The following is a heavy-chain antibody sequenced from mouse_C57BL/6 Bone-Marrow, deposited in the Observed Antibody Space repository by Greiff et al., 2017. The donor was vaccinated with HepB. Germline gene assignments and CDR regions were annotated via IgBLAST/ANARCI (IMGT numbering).Heavy chain of an antibody. CDR1: GYAFTNYL. J-gene: IGHJ2*01. Sequence: VQLQQSGAELVRPGTSVKVSCKASGYAFTNYLIEWVKQRPGQGLEWIGVINPGSGGTNYNEKFKSKATLTVDKSSSTAYMQLSSLTSEDSAVYYCASTVVASYYFDYWGQGTTLTVSS. D-gene: IGHD1-1*01. CDR3: ASTVVASYYFDY. CDR2: INPGSGGT. V-gene: IGHV1-54*01.